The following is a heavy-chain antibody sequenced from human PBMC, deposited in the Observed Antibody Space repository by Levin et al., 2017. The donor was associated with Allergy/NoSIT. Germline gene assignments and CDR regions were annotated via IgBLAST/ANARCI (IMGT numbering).Heavy chain of an antibody. CDR3: AKMFIAVAGLGYFQH. CDR2: ISGSGGST. CDR1: GFTFSSYA. Sequence: GGSLRLSCAASGFTFSSYAMSWVRQAPGKGLEWVSAISGSGGSTYYADSVKGRFTISRDNAKNTLYLQMNSLRAEDTGVYYWAKMFIAVAGLGYFQHWGQGTLVTVSS. V-gene: IGHV3-23*01. D-gene: IGHD6-19*01. J-gene: IGHJ1*01.